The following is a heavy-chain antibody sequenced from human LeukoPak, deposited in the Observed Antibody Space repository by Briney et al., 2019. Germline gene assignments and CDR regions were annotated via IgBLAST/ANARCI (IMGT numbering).Heavy chain of an antibody. D-gene: IGHD5/OR15-5a*01. CDR2: ISGSGGKT. CDR1: GFTFSSFA. V-gene: IGHV3-23*01. CDR3: ARDVSTASFDY. Sequence: GGSLRLSCAAFGFTFSSFAMTWVRQAPGKGLEWVSVISGSGGKTYYADSVKGRFTISRDNAKNSLYLQMNSLRAEDTAVYYCARDVSTASFDYWGQGTLVTVSS. J-gene: IGHJ4*02.